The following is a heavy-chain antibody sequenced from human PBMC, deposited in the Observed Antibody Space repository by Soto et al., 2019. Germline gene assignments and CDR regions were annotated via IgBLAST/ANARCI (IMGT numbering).Heavy chain of an antibody. CDR2: ISPIFGTA. CDR3: ARVKGYYGSGEYYFDY. D-gene: IGHD3-10*01. J-gene: IGHJ4*02. V-gene: IGHV1-69*01. Sequence: QVQLVQSGAEVKKPGSSVKVSCKASGGTFSSYAISWVRQAPGPGLEWMGGISPIFGTANYAQKFQGRVRITADESTSTAYRELSSLRSEDTAVYYCARVKGYYGSGEYYFDYWGQGTLVTVSS. CDR1: GGTFSSYA.